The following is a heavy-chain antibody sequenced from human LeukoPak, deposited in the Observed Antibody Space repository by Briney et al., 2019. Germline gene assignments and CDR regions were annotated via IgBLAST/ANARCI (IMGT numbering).Heavy chain of an antibody. V-gene: IGHV1-18*01. D-gene: IGHD2-8*01. CDR2: ISAYNGNT. Sequence: ASVKVSCKASGYTFNNYGISWVRQAPGQGLEWMGWISAYNGNTNYAQKLQGRVTMTTDTSATTVYMELGSLRFDDAAVYYCAREACSDGVCYFEYWGQGTLVTVSS. CDR1: GYTFNNYG. J-gene: IGHJ4*02. CDR3: AREACSDGVCYFEY.